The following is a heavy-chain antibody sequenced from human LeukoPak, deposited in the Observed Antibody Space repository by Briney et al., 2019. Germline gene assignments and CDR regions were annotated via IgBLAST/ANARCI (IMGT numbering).Heavy chain of an antibody. CDR2: IYYSGST. D-gene: IGHD2-2*01. Sequence: PSETLSLTCTVSGGSISSYYWSWIRQPPGKGLEWIGYIYYSGSTNYNPSLKSRVTISVDTSKNQFSLKLSSVTAADTAVYYCARDPSLVPADYWYFDLWGRGTLVTVSS. J-gene: IGHJ2*01. V-gene: IGHV4-59*01. CDR1: GGSISSYY. CDR3: ARDPSLVPADYWYFDL.